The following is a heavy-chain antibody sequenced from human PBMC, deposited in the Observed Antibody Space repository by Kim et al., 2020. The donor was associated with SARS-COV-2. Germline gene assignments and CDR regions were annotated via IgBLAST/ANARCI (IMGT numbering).Heavy chain of an antibody. V-gene: IGHV1-69*04. J-gene: IGHJ6*02. D-gene: IGHD1-7*01. Sequence: SVKVSCKASGGTFSSYAISWVRQAPGQGLEWMGRIIPILGIANYAQKFQGRVTITADKSTSTAYMELSSLRSEDTAVYYCARDEGLELRPSMEGYYYGMDVWGQGTTVTVSS. CDR3: ARDEGLELRPSMEGYYYGMDV. CDR2: IIPILGIA. CDR1: GGTFSSYA.